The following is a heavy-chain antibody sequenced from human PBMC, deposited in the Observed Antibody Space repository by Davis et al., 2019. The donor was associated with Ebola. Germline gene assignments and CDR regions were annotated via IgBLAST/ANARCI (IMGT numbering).Heavy chain of an antibody. D-gene: IGHD6-13*01. CDR1: GGSFSGYY. V-gene: IGHV4-34*01. CDR2: INPSGGT. CDR3: ARGFKSQQLVFLDYYYMEI. Sequence: PGGSLRLSCAVYGGSFSGYYWSWVRQPPGKGLERIGEINPSGGTKYNPSLKSRVTISIDTSKKQFSLQLTSITAADTAVYYCARGFKSQQLVFLDYYYMEIWGKGTTVTVSS. J-gene: IGHJ6*03.